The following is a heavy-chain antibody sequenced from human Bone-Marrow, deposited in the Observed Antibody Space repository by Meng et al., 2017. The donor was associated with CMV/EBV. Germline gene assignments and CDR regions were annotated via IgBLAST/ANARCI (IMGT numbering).Heavy chain of an antibody. CDR1: GGSISSSSYY. CDR3: ARGPFILAAPYYYYGMDV. D-gene: IGHD5-12*01. V-gene: IGHV4-39*01. CDR2: IYYSGST. Sequence: SETLSLTCTVSGGSISSSSYYWGWIRQPPGKGLEWIGSIYYSGSTYYNPSLKSRVTISVDTSKNQFSLKLSSVTAADTAVYYCARGPFILAAPYYYYGMDVWGQGTTVTVSS. J-gene: IGHJ6*02.